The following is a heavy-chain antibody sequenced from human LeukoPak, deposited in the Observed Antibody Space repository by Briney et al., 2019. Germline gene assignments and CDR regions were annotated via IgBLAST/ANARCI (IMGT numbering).Heavy chain of an antibody. J-gene: IGHJ3*01. CDR3: ARERGYDRADVFDF. CDR2: ISSTTGYI. Sequence: GGSLRLSCAASGFTFSPYTMNWVRQAPGKGLEWVSSISSTTGYIYYADSVKGRFTISRDNAKNSLYLQMNSLRVGDTAVYYCARERGYDRADVFDFWGQGTMVTVSS. D-gene: IGHD5-12*01. V-gene: IGHV3-21*01. CDR1: GFTFSPYT.